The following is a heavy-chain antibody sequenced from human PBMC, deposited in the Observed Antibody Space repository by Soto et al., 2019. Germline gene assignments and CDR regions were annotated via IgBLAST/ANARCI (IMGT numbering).Heavy chain of an antibody. CDR3: ARDRGGGSGSYPWLYYYYYGMDV. CDR2: ISYDGSNK. CDR1: GFTFSSYA. Sequence: QVQLVESGGGVVQPGRSLRLSCAASGFTFSSYAMHWVRQAPGKGLEWVAVISYDGSNKYYADSVKGRFTISRDNSKNTLYLKMNSLRAEDTAVYYCARDRGGGSGSYPWLYYYYYGMDVWGQGTTVTVSS. V-gene: IGHV3-30-3*01. D-gene: IGHD3-10*01. J-gene: IGHJ6*02.